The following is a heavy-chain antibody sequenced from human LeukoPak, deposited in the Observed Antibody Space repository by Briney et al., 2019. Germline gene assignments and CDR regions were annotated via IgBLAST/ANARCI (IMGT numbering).Heavy chain of an antibody. D-gene: IGHD5-12*01. CDR3: ARSLGYSGYDFDN. V-gene: IGHV3-74*01. CDR1: GFTFSNYW. Sequence: PGGSLRLPCAAAGFTFSNYWMHWVRPAPGQGLVGVSRINSDGSSKTDADSVKGRFTISRDNAKNPLYLQMNSLRAEDTAVYYCARSLGYSGYDFDNWGEGTLVTVSS. CDR2: INSDGSSK. J-gene: IGHJ4*02.